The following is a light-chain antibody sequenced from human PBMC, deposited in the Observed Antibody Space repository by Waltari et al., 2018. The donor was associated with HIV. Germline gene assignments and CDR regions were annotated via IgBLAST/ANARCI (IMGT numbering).Light chain of an antibody. CDR1: SSDIGGYDY. CDR3: CSYAGSYTEI. Sequence: QSALTHSASVAGSPGQSLTISCPGPSSDIGGYDYVPWYQQHPGKAPKLMIFDVNKRPSGVPARFSGSKSGHTASLTISGLQADDEADYYCCSYAGSYTEIFGGGTKLTVL. CDR2: DVN. J-gene: IGLJ2*01. V-gene: IGLV2-11*01.